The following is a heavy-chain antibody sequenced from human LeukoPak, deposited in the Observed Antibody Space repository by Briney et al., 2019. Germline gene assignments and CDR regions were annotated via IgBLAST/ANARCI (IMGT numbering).Heavy chain of an antibody. CDR2: IRSKAYGGTT. CDR3: TRAGSSGWYECDY. Sequence: PGRSLRLSCTASGFTLGDYAMSWVRQAPGKGLEWVGFIRSKAYGGTTEYAASVKGRFTISRDDSKSIAYLQMNSLETEDTAVYYCTRAGSSGWYECDYWGQGTLVTVSS. J-gene: IGHJ4*02. CDR1: GFTLGDYA. V-gene: IGHV3-49*04. D-gene: IGHD6-19*01.